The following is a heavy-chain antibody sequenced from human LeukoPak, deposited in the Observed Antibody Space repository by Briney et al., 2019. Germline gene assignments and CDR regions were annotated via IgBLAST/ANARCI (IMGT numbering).Heavy chain of an antibody. V-gene: IGHV3-30*18. Sequence: QSGGSLRLSCAASGITLSSYGMLWVRQAPGKGLEWVAVISYDGSDKYYAGSVRGRFTISRDNSKNTLYLQMNSLRPEDTAVYYCAKERAGYTNPYYFDYWGQGTLVTVSS. J-gene: IGHJ4*02. D-gene: IGHD3-16*02. CDR2: ISYDGSDK. CDR3: AKERAGYTNPYYFDY. CDR1: GITLSSYG.